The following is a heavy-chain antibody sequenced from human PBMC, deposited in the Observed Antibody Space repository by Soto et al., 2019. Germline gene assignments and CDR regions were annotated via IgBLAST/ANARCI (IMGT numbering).Heavy chain of an antibody. V-gene: IGHV4-4*03. D-gene: IGHD4-4*01. CDR1: SDSISSSYW. CDR3: ARGGDYRFDC. CDR2: IYHSGST. J-gene: IGHJ4*02. Sequence: QVQLQESGPGLVKPPGTLSLTCVVSSDSISSSYWWSWVRQPPGKGLEWIGEIYHSGSTNYNPSLKSRVTMSVDKSKNQFSLRLTSVTAADTAVYYCARGGDYRFDCWGQGTLVTVSS.